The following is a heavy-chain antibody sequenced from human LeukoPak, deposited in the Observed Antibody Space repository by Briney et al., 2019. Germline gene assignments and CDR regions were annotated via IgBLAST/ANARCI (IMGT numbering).Heavy chain of an antibody. D-gene: IGHD6-19*01. Sequence: PGGSLRLSCAACGFTFSKYWMLGVRQAPGKGLESVSRINTDGTVTPCGDSVKGRFTVSRDNADNRRFRQRSSVRYEGTAVYYCATKQWLAPPPDSWGQGTPVTVSS. CDR2: INTDGTVT. J-gene: IGHJ4*02. V-gene: IGHV3-74*01. CDR3: ATKQWLAPPPDS. CDR1: GFTFSKYW.